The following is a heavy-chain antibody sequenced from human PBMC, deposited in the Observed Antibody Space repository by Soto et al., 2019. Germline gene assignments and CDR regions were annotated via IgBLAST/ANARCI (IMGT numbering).Heavy chain of an antibody. V-gene: IGHV1-2*04. CDR3: ARGGSGSYYNPHTFYYGMDV. CDR2: INPNSGGT. J-gene: IGHJ6*02. CDR1: GYTFTGYY. D-gene: IGHD3-10*01. Sequence: ASVKVSCKASGYTFTGYYMHWVRQAPGQGLEWMGWINPNSGGTNYAQKFQGWVTMTRDTSISTAYMELSRLRSDDTAVYYCARGGSGSYYNPHTFYYGMDVWGQGTTVTVSS.